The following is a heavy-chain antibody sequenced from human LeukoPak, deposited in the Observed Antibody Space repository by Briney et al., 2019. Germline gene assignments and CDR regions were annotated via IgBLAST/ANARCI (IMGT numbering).Heavy chain of an antibody. J-gene: IGHJ3*02. Sequence: GGSLRLSCAASGFTVSSNYMSWVRQAPGKGLEWVSVIYSGGSTYYADSVKGRFTISRDNSKNTLYLQMNSLRAEDTAVYYCARDLHYYDSSGYYPRPYDAFDIWGQGTMVTVSS. CDR3: ARDLHYYDSSGYYPRPYDAFDI. CDR2: IYSGGST. CDR1: GFTVSSNY. V-gene: IGHV3-53*01. D-gene: IGHD3-22*01.